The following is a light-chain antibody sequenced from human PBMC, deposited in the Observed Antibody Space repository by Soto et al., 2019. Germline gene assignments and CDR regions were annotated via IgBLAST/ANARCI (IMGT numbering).Light chain of an antibody. J-gene: IGKJ1*01. CDR1: HSIDGW. V-gene: IGKV1-5*01. CDR2: HAS. CDR3: QQYNSYSPWT. Sequence: DIQMTQSPSTVPASVGYRVTITCRASHSIDGWLAWYQQRPGKAPKILIYHASSLETGVPSRFSGSGSGTEFTLTISSLQPDDFATYYCQQYNSYSPWTFGQGTKVDI.